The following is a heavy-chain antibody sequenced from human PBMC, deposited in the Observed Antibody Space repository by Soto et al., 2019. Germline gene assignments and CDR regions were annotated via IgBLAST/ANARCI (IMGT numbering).Heavy chain of an antibody. D-gene: IGHD5-12*01. J-gene: IGHJ6*03. V-gene: IGHV3-21*01. Sequence: GGSLRLSCAASGFTFSSYSMNWVRQAPGKGLEWVSSISSSSSYIYYADSVKGRFTISRDNAKNSLYLQMNSLRAEDTAVYYCARAKRYSGYEVYYYYMDAWGKGTTVTVSS. CDR3: ARAKRYSGYEVYYYYMDA. CDR2: ISSSSSYI. CDR1: GFTFSSYS.